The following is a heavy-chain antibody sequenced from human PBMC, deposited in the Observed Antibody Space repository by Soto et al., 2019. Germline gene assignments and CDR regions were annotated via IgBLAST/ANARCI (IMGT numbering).Heavy chain of an antibody. CDR2: IYSGGST. J-gene: IGHJ5*02. V-gene: IGHV3-66*01. CDR1: GFTVSNNY. Sequence: DVQLVESGGGLVQPGGSLRLSCAVSGFTVSNNYMSWVRQAPGKGLEWVSLIYSGGSTYYADSVKGRFTISRDKSKNTLYLQMNSLRAEDTAVYYCTRGPGTTPGGNPWGQGTLVTVSS. D-gene: IGHD1-1*01. CDR3: TRGPGTTPGGNP.